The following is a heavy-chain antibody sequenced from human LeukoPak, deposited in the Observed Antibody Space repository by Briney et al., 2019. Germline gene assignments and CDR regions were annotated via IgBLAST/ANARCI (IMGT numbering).Heavy chain of an antibody. V-gene: IGHV1-69*06. CDR1: GGTFSSYA. J-gene: IGHJ3*02. CDR3: ARRMNSSGCCRDAFDI. Sequence: SVKVSCKASGGTFSSYAISWVRQAPGQGLEWMGRLIPIFGTANYAQKFQGRVTITADKSTSTAYMKLSSLRSEDTAVYYCARRMNSSGCCRDAFDIWGQGTMVTVSS. D-gene: IGHD6-19*01. CDR2: LIPIFGTA.